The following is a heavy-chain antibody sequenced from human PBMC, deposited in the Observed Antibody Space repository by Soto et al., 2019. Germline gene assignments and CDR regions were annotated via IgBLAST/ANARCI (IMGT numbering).Heavy chain of an antibody. CDR3: ARDASGSYLGGIDV. V-gene: IGHV3-7*05. J-gene: IGHJ6*02. CDR1: GFTFSSYW. Sequence: GGSLRLSCAASGFTFSSYWMSWVRQGPGKGLEWVANIKQHVSVKYYVESVKGRFTISRDNAKNSLYLQVNSLRAEDTAVYYCARDASGSYLGGIDVWGQGTTVTVSS. CDR2: IKQHVSVK. D-gene: IGHD3-10*01.